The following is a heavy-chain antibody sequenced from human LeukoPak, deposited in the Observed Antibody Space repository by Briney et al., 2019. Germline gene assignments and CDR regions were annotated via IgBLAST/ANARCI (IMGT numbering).Heavy chain of an antibody. CDR3: ARGPYPHYGDYVLWFDY. V-gene: IGHV4-59*01. D-gene: IGHD4-17*01. CDR2: IYYSGST. Sequence: SETLSLTCTVSGGSISSYDWSWIRQPPGKGLEWIGYIYYSGSTNYNPSLKSRVTISVDTSKNQFSLKLSSVTAADTAVYYCARGPYPHYGDYVLWFDYWGQGTLVTVSS. CDR1: GGSISSYD. J-gene: IGHJ4*02.